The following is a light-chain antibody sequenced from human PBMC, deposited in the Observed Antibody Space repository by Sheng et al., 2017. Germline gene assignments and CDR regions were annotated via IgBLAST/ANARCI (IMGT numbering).Light chain of an antibody. CDR2: GAS. CDR3: QQYNNWYS. CDR1: QSVRSS. V-gene: IGKV3D-15*01. Sequence: EIVLTQSPGTLSLSPGERATLSCRASQSVRSSSLAWYQQKPGQAPRLLIYGASTRATGISDRFSGSGSGTEFTLTISSLQSEDFAVYYCQQYNNWYSFGQGTKLEIK. J-gene: IGKJ2*03.